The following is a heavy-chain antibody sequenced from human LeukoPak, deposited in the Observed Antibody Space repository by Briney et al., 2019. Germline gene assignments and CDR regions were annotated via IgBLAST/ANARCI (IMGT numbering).Heavy chain of an antibody. J-gene: IGHJ6*03. Sequence: SETLSLTCTVSGGSISSGSYYWSWIRQPAGKGLEWIGRIYTSGSTNYNPSLKSRVTISVDTSKNQFSLKLSSVTAADTAVYYCARVVYSGYDFRGAMDVWGKGTTVTVSS. CDR1: GGSISSGSYY. D-gene: IGHD5-12*01. CDR2: IYTSGST. V-gene: IGHV4-61*02. CDR3: ARVVYSGYDFRGAMDV.